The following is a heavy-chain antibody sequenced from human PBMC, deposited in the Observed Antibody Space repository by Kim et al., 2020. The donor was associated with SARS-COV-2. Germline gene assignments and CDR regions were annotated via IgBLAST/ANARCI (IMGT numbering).Heavy chain of an antibody. CDR2: ISSSSSYI. V-gene: IGHV3-21*01. CDR3: AREGDNHYYHSNTYYYYYGMDV. D-gene: IGHD3-22*01. J-gene: IGHJ6*02. Sequence: GGSLRLSCAASGFTFSSYSMNWVRQAPGKGLEWVSSISSSSSYIYYADSVKGRFTISRDNAKNSLYLQMNSLRAEDTAVYYCAREGDNHYYHSNTYYYYYGMDVWGQGTTVTVSS. CDR1: GFTFSSYS.